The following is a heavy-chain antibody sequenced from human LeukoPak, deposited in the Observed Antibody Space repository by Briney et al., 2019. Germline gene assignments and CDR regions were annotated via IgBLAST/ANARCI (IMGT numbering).Heavy chain of an antibody. CDR1: GGSISSGAYY. V-gene: IGHV4-61*09. CDR3: ASEGLAVADNLYY. Sequence: PSETLSLTCTVSGGSISSGAYYWSWIRQPAGKGLEYIGHIYHNGSPNYNPSLKSRVTISVDTSKNEYSLRLRSVTAADTAIYYCASEGLAVADNLYYWGQGILVAVSS. D-gene: IGHD6-19*01. J-gene: IGHJ4*02. CDR2: IYHNGSP.